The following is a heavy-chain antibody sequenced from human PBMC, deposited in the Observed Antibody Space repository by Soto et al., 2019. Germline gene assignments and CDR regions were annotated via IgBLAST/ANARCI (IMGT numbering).Heavy chain of an antibody. Sequence: SVKVSCKASGGTFSSYAISWVRQAPGQGLEWMGGIIPIFGTANYAQKFQGRVTITADESTSTAYMELSSLRSEDTAVYYCARGTGRYCISTSCYPYAFDYWGQGTLVTVSS. CDR3: ARGTGRYCISTSCYPYAFDY. D-gene: IGHD2-2*01. J-gene: IGHJ4*02. CDR1: GGTFSSYA. CDR2: IIPIFGTA. V-gene: IGHV1-69*13.